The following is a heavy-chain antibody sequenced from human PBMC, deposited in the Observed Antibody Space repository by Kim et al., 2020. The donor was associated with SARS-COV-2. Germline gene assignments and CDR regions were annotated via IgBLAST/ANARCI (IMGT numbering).Heavy chain of an antibody. D-gene: IGHD6-19*01. CDR2: INHSGST. J-gene: IGHJ6*03. CDR1: GGSFSGYY. Sequence: SETLSLTCAVYGGSFSGYYWSWIRQPPGKGLEWIGEINHSGSTNYNPSLKSRVTISVDTSKNQFSLTLSSVTAAGTAVFYCARGTRQWLVRGPYYYYMDVWGKETTVTVSS. CDR3: ARGTRQWLVRGPYYYYMDV. V-gene: IGHV4-34*01.